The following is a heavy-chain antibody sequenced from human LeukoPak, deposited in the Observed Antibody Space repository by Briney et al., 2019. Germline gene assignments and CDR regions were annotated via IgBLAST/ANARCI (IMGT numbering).Heavy chain of an antibody. J-gene: IGHJ4*02. Sequence: GGSLRLSCAVSGFSFSSYWMSWVRQAPGKGPEWVANIKQDGSEKYYVDSVKGRFTISRDNAKNSLYLQMDSLRAEDTAVYYCARDRGWRTSGYYLYHFDYWGQGTLVTFAS. CDR3: ARDRGWRTSGYYLYHFDY. D-gene: IGHD3-22*01. CDR2: IKQDGSEK. V-gene: IGHV3-7*01. CDR1: GFSFSSYW.